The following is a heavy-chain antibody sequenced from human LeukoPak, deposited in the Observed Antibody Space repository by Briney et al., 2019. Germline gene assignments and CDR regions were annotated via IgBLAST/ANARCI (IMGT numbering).Heavy chain of an antibody. J-gene: IGHJ6*03. CDR1: GGSFSGYY. CDR2: INHSGST. V-gene: IGHV4-34*01. Sequence: SETLSLTCAVYGGSFSGYYWSWIRQPPGKGLEWIGEINHSGSTNYNPSLKSRVTISVDTSKNQLSLKLSSVTAADTAVYYCARGTWSSFSYYYYMDVWGKGTTVTVSS. CDR3: ARGTWSSFSYYYYMDV. D-gene: IGHD3-3*01.